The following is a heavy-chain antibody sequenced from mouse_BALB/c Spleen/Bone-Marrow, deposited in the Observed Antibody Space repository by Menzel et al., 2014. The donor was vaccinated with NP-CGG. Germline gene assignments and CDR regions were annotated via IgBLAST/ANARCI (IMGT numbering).Heavy chain of an antibody. CDR1: GFTFSSYT. CDR2: ISNGGGST. V-gene: IGHV5-12-2*01. Sequence: EVKLVESGGGLVQPGGSLKLSCAASGFTFSSYTMSWVRQTPEKRLEWVAYISNGGGSTYYPDTVKGRFTISRDNAKNTLYLQMSSLKYEDTAMYYCARHYYGSSYFDYWGQGSTLTVSS. CDR3: ARHYYGSSYFDY. J-gene: IGHJ2*01. D-gene: IGHD1-1*01.